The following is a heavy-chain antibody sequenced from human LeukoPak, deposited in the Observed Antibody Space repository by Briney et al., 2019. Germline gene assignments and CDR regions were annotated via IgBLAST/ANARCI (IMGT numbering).Heavy chain of an antibody. V-gene: IGHV4-34*01. CDR3: ARHFRGYPYYFDY. J-gene: IGHJ4*02. Sequence: KPSETLSLTCAVYSGSFSGYYWSWVRQPPGKGLEWIGEVNHSGSTNYNPSLKSRVTISVDASKNQYSLNLTSVTAADTAVYYCARHFRGYPYYFDYWGQGTLVTVSS. D-gene: IGHD5-18*01. CDR2: VNHSGST. CDR1: SGSFSGYY.